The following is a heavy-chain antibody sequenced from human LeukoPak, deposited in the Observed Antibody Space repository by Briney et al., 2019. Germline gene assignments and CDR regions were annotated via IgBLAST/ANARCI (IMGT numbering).Heavy chain of an antibody. V-gene: IGHV1-2*02. CDR2: IHPNSGAT. J-gene: IGHJ5*02. CDR3: ASDVQNYYGSGRSWFDP. D-gene: IGHD3-10*01. CDR1: GNTFTVFH. Sequence: ASVKVSCKPSGNTFTVFHMHWVRQAPGRGLEWMGWIHPNSGATKYAQKFQGRGAMTMDTSINTAYMELTSLRSDDSAVYYCASDVQNYYGSGRSWFDPWGQGTLVTVSS.